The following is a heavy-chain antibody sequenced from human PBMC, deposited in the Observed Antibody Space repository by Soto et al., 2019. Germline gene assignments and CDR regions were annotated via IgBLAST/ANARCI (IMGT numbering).Heavy chain of an antibody. J-gene: IGHJ3*02. Sequence: QVQLVQSGPEVKKPGASVKASCKASGYTFNRYGITWVRQAPGQGLEWVGWIATYNDKTNYTQRFQGRLTMTKDASTSTVYMELRSLRSDDTAVYYCARAGSIDDAFDTWGQGTMVTVSS. V-gene: IGHV1-18*01. D-gene: IGHD6-6*01. CDR2: IATYNDKT. CDR1: GYTFNRYG. CDR3: ARAGSIDDAFDT.